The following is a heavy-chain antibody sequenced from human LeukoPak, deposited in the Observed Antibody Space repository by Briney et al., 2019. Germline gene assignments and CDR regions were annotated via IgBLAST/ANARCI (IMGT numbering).Heavy chain of an antibody. Sequence: SETLSLTCAVYGGSFSGYYWSWIRQPPGRGLEWIGEINHSGSTNYNPSLKSRVTISVDTSKNQFSLKLSSVTAADTAVYYCASVAVAGYYFDYWGQGTLVTVSS. V-gene: IGHV4-34*01. CDR1: GGSFSGYY. D-gene: IGHD6-19*01. CDR2: INHSGST. J-gene: IGHJ4*02. CDR3: ASVAVAGYYFDY.